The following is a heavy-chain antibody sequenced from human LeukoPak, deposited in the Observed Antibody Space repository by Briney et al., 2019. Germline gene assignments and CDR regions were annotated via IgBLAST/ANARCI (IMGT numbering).Heavy chain of an antibody. V-gene: IGHV3-30*04. CDR2: ISYDGSNK. CDR3: ARDSVAYCGGDCYSFDY. J-gene: IGHJ4*02. Sequence: PGRSLRLSCAASGFTFSSYAMHWVRQAPGKGLEWVAVISYDGSNKYYADSVKGRFTISRDNSKNTLYLQMNSLRAEDTAVYYCARDSVAYCGGDCYSFDYWGQGTLVTVSS. D-gene: IGHD2-21*02. CDR1: GFTFSSYA.